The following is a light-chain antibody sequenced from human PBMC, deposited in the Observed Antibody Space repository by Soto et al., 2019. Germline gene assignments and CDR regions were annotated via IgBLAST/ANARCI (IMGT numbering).Light chain of an antibody. J-gene: IGLJ2*01. V-gene: IGLV2-8*01. Sequence: QSALTQPPSASGSPGQSVTISCTGTSSDVGGYNYVSWYQQHPGKAPKLMIYGVSKRPSGVPDRFSGSKSGNTASLTVSGLQAEDEADYYCSSYAGSKNFVVFGGGTKLTVL. CDR1: SSDVGGYNY. CDR3: SSYAGSKNFVV. CDR2: GVS.